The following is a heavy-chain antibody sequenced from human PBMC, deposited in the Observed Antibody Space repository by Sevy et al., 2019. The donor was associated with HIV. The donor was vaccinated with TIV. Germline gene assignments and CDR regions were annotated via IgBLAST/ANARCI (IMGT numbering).Heavy chain of an antibody. CDR2: ISGLSNYI. Sequence: GGSLRLSCAATGFTFSTYNMNWVRQAPGKGLGWVSSISGLSNYIYYADSMKGRFTISRDNAKNTLNLQMNSLRGGDTAVYFCARGPPDGSYDYFDSWGQGILVTVSS. J-gene: IGHJ4*02. V-gene: IGHV3-21*06. D-gene: IGHD3-10*01. CDR1: GFTFSTYN. CDR3: ARGPPDGSYDYFDS.